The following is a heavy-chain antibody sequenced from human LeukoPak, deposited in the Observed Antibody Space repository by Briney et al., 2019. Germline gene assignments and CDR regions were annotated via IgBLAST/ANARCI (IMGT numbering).Heavy chain of an antibody. CDR2: ISSDGTST. J-gene: IGHJ4*02. V-gene: IGHV3-64*01. D-gene: IGHD6-19*01. CDR3: AREAPPGSFDY. CDR1: GFTFSTYS. Sequence: GGSLRLSCAASGFTFSTYSMHWVRQDPGKGLKSVSAISSDGTSTYYANSVKGRFTISRDNSKYTLYLQMGSLRPEDTAVYYCAREAPPGSFDYWGQGTLVTVSS.